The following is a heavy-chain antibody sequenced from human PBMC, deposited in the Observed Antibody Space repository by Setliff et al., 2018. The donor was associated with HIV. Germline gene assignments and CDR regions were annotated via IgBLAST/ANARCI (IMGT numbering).Heavy chain of an antibody. Sequence: TLSLTCNVSGGSIRSSSYYWGWIRQPPGKGLEWIGTIYYRGSTYYNPSLKSRVTISVDTSKNQFSLKLTSVTAADTAVYYCARHYGAVKSVVTVVAKYFPHWGQGTLVTVSS. D-gene: IGHD2-21*02. CDR2: IYYRGST. V-gene: IGHV4-39*01. J-gene: IGHJ1*01. CDR3: ARHYGAVKSVVTVVAKYFPH. CDR1: GGSIRSSSYY.